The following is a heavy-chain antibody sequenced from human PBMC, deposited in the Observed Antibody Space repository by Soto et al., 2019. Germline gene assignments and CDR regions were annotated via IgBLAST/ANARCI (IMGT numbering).Heavy chain of an antibody. J-gene: IGHJ1*01. CDR2: VSGNGATT. D-gene: IGHD3-22*01. Sequence: GGSLRLSCAASGFTFTNFAMSWVRQAPGKGLEWVAAVSGNGATTHYADSVKGRFTVSRDNSRNTVYLQLNSLRAEDTAVFYCAKKSYYYDTSGYSEYFQHWGQGTLVTVSS. V-gene: IGHV3-23*01. CDR1: GFTFTNFA. CDR3: AKKSYYYDTSGYSEYFQH.